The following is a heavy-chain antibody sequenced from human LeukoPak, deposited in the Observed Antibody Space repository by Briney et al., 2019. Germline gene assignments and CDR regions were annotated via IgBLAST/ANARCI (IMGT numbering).Heavy chain of an antibody. CDR1: GYTFTSYG. Sequence: PGASVKVSCKASGYTFTSYGISWVRQAPGQGLEWMGWTSAYNGNTNYAQKLQGRVTMTTDTSTSTAYMELRSLRSDDTAVYYCARAILEWLSTPPDAFDIWGQGTMVTVSS. CDR3: ARAILEWLSTPPDAFDI. J-gene: IGHJ3*02. D-gene: IGHD3-3*01. CDR2: TSAYNGNT. V-gene: IGHV1-18*01.